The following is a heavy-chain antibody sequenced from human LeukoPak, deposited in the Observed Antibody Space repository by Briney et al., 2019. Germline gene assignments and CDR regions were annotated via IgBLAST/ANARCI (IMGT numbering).Heavy chain of an antibody. CDR2: IYSGGST. D-gene: IGHD3-22*01. CDR3: AKDLYDSSGYYYFWDY. J-gene: IGHJ4*02. CDR1: GFTVSSNY. Sequence: GGSLRLSCAASGFTVSSNYMSWVRQAPGKGLEWVSVIYSGGSTYYADSVKGRFTISRDNSKNTLYLQMNSLRAEDTAVYYCAKDLYDSSGYYYFWDYWGQGTLVTVSS. V-gene: IGHV3-53*01.